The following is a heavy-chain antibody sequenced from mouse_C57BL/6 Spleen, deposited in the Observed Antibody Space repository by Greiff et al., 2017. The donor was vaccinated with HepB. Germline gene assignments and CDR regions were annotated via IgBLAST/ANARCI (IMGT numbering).Heavy chain of an antibody. D-gene: IGHD1-1*01. J-gene: IGHJ4*01. CDR1: GYTFTSYT. CDR2: INPSSGYT. CDR3: ARSNDYGSSLDAMDY. Sequence: QVQLQQSGAELARPGASVKMSCKASGYTFTSYTMHWVKQRPGQGLEWIGYINPSSGYTKYNQKFKDKATLTADKSSSTAYMQLSSLTSEDSAVYYCARSNDYGSSLDAMDYWGQGTSVTVSS. V-gene: IGHV1-4*01.